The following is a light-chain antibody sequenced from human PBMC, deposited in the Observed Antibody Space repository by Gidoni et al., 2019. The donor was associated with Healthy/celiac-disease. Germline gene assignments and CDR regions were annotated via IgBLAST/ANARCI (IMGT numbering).Light chain of an antibody. Sequence: DIHLPQSPSSLSASVGDRVTITCRASQSISSYLNWYQQKPGKAPKLLIYAASSLQSGVPSRFSGSGSGTDFTLTISSLQPEDFATYYCQQSYSTLSTFGGGTKVEIK. J-gene: IGKJ4*01. CDR3: QQSYSTLST. CDR1: QSISSY. V-gene: IGKV1-39*01. CDR2: AAS.